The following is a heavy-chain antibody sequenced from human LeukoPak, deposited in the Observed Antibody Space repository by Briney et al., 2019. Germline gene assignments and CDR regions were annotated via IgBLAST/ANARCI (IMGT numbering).Heavy chain of an antibody. D-gene: IGHD1-26*01. V-gene: IGHV3-21*01. CDR1: GFTFSSHS. Sequence: PGGSLTLSCAASGFTFSSHSMNWVRQAPGKGLEWDSSISTSSSYIYYADSVKGRLTISRDKAKNSLYLQVNSLRAEDTAVYYCARDLGATHYYFDNWGQGTLVTVSS. CDR3: ARDLGATHYYFDN. J-gene: IGHJ4*02. CDR2: ISTSSSYI.